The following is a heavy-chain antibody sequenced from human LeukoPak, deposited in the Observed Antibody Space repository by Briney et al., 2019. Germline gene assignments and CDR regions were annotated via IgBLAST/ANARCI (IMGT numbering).Heavy chain of an antibody. CDR1: GFTFSSYA. CDR2: ISGSGGST. CDR3: AKAPVGHCSGGSCYPFDY. D-gene: IGHD2-15*01. J-gene: IGHJ4*02. Sequence: GGSLRLSCAASGFTFSSYAMSWVSQAPGKGLEWVSAISGSGGSTGYADSVKGRFTISRDNPKNTLYLQMNSLRAEDTAVYYCAKAPVGHCSGGSCYPFDYWGQGTLVTVSS. V-gene: IGHV3-23*01.